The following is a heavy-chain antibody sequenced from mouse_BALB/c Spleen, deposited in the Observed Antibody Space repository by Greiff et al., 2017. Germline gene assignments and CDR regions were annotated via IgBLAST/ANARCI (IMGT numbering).Heavy chain of an antibody. CDR2: IDPANGNT. CDR1: GFNIKDTY. Sequence: EVQLQQSGAELVKPGASVKLSCTASGFNIKDTYMHWVKQRPEQGLEWIGRIDPANGNTKYDPKFQGKATITADTSSNTAYLQLSSLTSEDTAVYYCARDDYDGAWFAYWGQGTLVTVSA. CDR3: ARDDYDGAWFAY. J-gene: IGHJ3*01. V-gene: IGHV14-3*02. D-gene: IGHD2-4*01.